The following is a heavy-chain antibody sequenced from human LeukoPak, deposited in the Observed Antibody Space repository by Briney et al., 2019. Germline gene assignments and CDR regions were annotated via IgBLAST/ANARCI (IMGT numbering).Heavy chain of an antibody. Sequence: PGGSLRLSCAASGFTFSSYAMSWVRQAPGKGLEWVSSISSSSSYIYYADSVKGRFTISRDNAKNSLYLQMNSLRAEDTAVYYCAREGVGWGAFDIWGQGTMVTVSS. CDR1: GFTFSSYA. V-gene: IGHV3-21*01. CDR3: AREGVGWGAFDI. CDR2: ISSSSSYI. J-gene: IGHJ3*02. D-gene: IGHD2-2*03.